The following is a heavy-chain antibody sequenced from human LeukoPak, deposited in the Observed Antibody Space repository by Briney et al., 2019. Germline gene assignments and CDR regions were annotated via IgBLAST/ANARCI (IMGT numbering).Heavy chain of an antibody. J-gene: IGHJ5*02. Sequence: GGSLRLSCAASGFTFSSYGMSWVRQAPGKGLEWVAKINQDGSVKYYVDSVKGRFTISRDNAEKSLYLQMNSLRAEDTAMYYCARPLMYYYGSETYYWFDRWGQGTLVTVSS. D-gene: IGHD3-10*01. CDR1: GFTFSSYG. CDR3: ARPLMYYYGSETYYWFDR. V-gene: IGHV3-7*01. CDR2: INQDGSVK.